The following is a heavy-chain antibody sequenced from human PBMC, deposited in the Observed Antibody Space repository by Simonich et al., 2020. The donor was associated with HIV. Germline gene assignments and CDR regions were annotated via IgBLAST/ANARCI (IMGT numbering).Heavy chain of an antibody. J-gene: IGHJ4*02. CDR2: IYWDDDK. Sequence: QITLKESGPTLVKPTQTLTLTCTFSGFSLSTSGVGVGWYRQPPGKALEWLALIYWDDDKRYSPSLKSRLTITKDTSKNQVVLTMTNMDPVDTATYYCAHSPGGGSGSYYNYFDYWGQGTLVTVSS. CDR1: GFSLSTSGVG. D-gene: IGHD3-10*01. CDR3: AHSPGGGSGSYYNYFDY. V-gene: IGHV2-5*02.